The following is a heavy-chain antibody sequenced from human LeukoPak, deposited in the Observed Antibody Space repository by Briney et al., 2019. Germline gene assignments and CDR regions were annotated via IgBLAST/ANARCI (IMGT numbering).Heavy chain of an antibody. CDR2: IYYSGST. Sequence: PSENLCLTCTVSGVSIISYYWSWIRQPPGKGLERIGYIYYSGSTKYNPSLKSRVTISVDTSNNQFSLTLRSVTAADTAVYYCARERNPYSSGRYGMDVWGQGTTVTVSS. D-gene: IGHD6-19*01. V-gene: IGHV4-59*01. CDR3: ARERNPYSSGRYGMDV. J-gene: IGHJ6*02. CDR1: GVSIISYY.